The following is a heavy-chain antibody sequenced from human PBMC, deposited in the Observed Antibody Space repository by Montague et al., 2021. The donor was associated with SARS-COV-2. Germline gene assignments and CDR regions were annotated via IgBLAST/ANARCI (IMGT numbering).Heavy chain of an antibody. Sequence: SETLSLTCTVSGASISSYYWSWIRQPPGRGLEWIGYIFYSGSTNYNPSLKSRVTISVDTSKNQFSLRLSSVTAADTAVYYCARDHPVGGVQPWGQGTLVTVSS. CDR2: IFYSGST. CDR3: ARDHPVGGVQP. J-gene: IGHJ5*02. V-gene: IGHV4-59*12. CDR1: GASISSYY. D-gene: IGHD2-8*02.